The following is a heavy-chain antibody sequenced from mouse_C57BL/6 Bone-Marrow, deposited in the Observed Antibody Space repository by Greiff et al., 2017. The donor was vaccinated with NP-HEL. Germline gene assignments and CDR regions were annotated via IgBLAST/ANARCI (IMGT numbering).Heavy chain of an antibody. Sequence: EVKLVESGGGLVKPGGSLKLSCAASGFTFSSYAMSWVRQTPEKRLEWVATISDGGSYTYYPDNVKGRFTISRDNAKNNLYLQMSHLKSEDTAMYYCAKTYYSNSWVMDYWGQGTSVTVSS. D-gene: IGHD2-5*01. V-gene: IGHV5-4*03. CDR1: GFTFSSYA. J-gene: IGHJ4*01. CDR3: AKTYYSNSWVMDY. CDR2: ISDGGSYT.